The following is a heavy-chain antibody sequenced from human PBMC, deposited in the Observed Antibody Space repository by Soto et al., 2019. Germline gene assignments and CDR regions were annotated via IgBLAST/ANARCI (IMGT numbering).Heavy chain of an antibody. J-gene: IGHJ4*02. V-gene: IGHV3-23*01. CDR3: AKVQEFCGFNCYIVDS. CDR2: ISSSGGRT. Sequence: PGGSLRLSCAASGFTFSNSAMSWVRHVPGKGLEWAAGISSSGGRTNYADSVKGRFTISRDNSKDTLYLQMNSLRDEDTALYYCAKVQEFCGFNCYIVDSWGQGVLVTVSS. D-gene: IGHD2-21*02. CDR1: GFTFSNSA.